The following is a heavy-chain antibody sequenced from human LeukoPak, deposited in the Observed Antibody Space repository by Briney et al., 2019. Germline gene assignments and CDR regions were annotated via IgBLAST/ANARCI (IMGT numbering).Heavy chain of an antibody. CDR3: AKGLYSSSSGQFDY. CDR1: GFTFDDYA. V-gene: IGHV3-9*01. Sequence: GGSLRLSCAASGFTFDDYAMHWVRQAQGKGLEWVSGISWNSNSIGYADSVKGRFTISRDNAKNSLYLQTKSLRVEDTALYYCAKGLYSSSSGQFDYWGQGTLVTVSS. CDR2: ISWNSNSI. D-gene: IGHD6-6*01. J-gene: IGHJ4*02.